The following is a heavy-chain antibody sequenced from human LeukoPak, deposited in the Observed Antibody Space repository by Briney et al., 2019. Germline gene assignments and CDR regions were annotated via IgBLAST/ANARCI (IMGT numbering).Heavy chain of an antibody. V-gene: IGHV3-23*01. CDR3: ANWGIVVPAATHYYYGMDV. Sequence: GGSLRLSCAASGFTFSSYAMSWVRQAPEKGLEWVSAISGRGGSTYYADSVKGRFTISRDNSKNTLYLQMNSLRAEDTAVYYCANWGIVVPAATHYYYGMDVWGQGTTDTVSS. D-gene: IGHD2-2*01. J-gene: IGHJ6*02. CDR1: GFTFSSYA. CDR2: ISGRGGST.